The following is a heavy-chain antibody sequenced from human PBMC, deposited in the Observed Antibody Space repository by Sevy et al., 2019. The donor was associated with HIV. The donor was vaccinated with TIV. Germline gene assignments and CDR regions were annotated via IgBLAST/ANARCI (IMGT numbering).Heavy chain of an antibody. CDR1: GFTFIDYY. V-gene: IGHV3-11*06. J-gene: IGHJ4*02. Sequence: GGSLRLSCAASGFTFIDYYMNWIRQAPGKGLEWVSYISSSSRYINYADSLKGRFTISRDNAKNSLYLQMNSLRAEDTAVYYCARRSSSWDYFEYWGQGTLVTVSS. CDR2: ISSSSRYI. CDR3: ARRSSSWDYFEY. D-gene: IGHD6-13*01.